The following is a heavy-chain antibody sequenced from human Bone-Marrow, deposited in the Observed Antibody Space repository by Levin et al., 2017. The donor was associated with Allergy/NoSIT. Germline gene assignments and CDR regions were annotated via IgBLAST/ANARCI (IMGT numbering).Heavy chain of an antibody. CDR3: ARDLVHTGIDY. CDR2: ISSSSFDI. CDR1: GFTFSSYT. J-gene: IGHJ4*02. D-gene: IGHD5-18*01. Sequence: GGSLRLSCAASGFTFSSYTMNWVRQAPGKGLEWVSSISSSSFDIYYADSVRGRFTISRDNAKNSLYLQINSLRADDTAIYYCARDLVHTGIDYWGQGTLVTVSS. V-gene: IGHV3-21*01.